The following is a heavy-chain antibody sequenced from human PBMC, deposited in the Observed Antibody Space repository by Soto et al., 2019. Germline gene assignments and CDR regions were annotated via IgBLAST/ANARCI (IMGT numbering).Heavy chain of an antibody. CDR3: ARALPYDFWSGYYATYFDY. Sequence: KTSETLSLTCTVSGGSISSGDYYWSWIRQPPGKGLEWIGYIYYSGSTYYNPSLKSRVTISVDTSKNQFSLKLSSVTAADTAVYYCARALPYDFWSGYYATYFDYWGQGTLVTVS. CDR1: GGSISSGDYY. D-gene: IGHD3-3*01. J-gene: IGHJ4*02. V-gene: IGHV4-30-4*01. CDR2: IYYSGST.